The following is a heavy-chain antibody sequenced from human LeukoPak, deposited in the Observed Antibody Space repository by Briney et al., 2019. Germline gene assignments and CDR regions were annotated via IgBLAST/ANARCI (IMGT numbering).Heavy chain of an antibody. CDR2: IIPILGIA. CDR1: GGTFSSYA. J-gene: IGHJ4*02. Sequence: GASVKVSCKASGGTFSSYAISWVRQAPGQGLEWMGRIIPILGIANYAQKFQGRVTITADRSTSTAYMELSSLRSEDTAVYYCARVVHRSSSLGVDLGYWGQGTLVTVSS. CDR3: ARVVHRSSSLGVDLGY. D-gene: IGHD6-13*01. V-gene: IGHV1-69*04.